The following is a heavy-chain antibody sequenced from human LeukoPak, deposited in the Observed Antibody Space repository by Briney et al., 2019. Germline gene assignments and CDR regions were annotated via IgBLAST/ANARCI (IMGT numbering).Heavy chain of an antibody. CDR3: ARPRVDYYDSSGFEFDY. V-gene: IGHV5-51*01. Sequence: GESLKISCKGSGYSFTSYWIGWVRQMPGKGLEWMGIIYPGDSDTRYSPSFQGQVTISAGKSISTAYLQWSSLKASDTAMYYCARPRVDYYDSSGFEFDYWGQGTLVTVSS. J-gene: IGHJ4*02. CDR1: GYSFTSYW. CDR2: IYPGDSDT. D-gene: IGHD3-22*01.